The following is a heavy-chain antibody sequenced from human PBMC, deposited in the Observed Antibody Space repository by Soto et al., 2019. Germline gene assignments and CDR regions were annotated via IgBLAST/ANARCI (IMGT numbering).Heavy chain of an antibody. Sequence: PSETLSLTCTVSGGSISSYYWSWIRQPPGKGLEWIGYIYYSGSTNYNPSLKSRVTISVGTSKNQFSLKLSSVTAADTAVYYCARDVQNPFGGPGGWFDPWGQGTLVTVSS. J-gene: IGHJ5*02. D-gene: IGHD3-16*01. CDR2: IYYSGST. CDR3: ARDVQNPFGGPGGWFDP. CDR1: GGSISSYY. V-gene: IGHV4-59*01.